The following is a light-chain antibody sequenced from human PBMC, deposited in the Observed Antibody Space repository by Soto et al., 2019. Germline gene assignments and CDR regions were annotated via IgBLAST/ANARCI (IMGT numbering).Light chain of an antibody. CDR2: EVT. CDR3: SSYTTSKTRV. V-gene: IGLV2-14*01. CDR1: SSDVDAYNY. J-gene: IGLJ1*01. Sequence: QSSLTQPASLSGSPGQSITISCTGTSSDVDAYNYVSWYQQYPGKAPRLIIYEVTYRAAGIPSRFSGSKSANTASLTISGLQAEDEADYYCSSYTTSKTRVFGTGTKVTVL.